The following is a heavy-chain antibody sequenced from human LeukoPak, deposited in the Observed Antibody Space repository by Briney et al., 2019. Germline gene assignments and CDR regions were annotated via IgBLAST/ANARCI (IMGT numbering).Heavy chain of an antibody. D-gene: IGHD1-7*01. J-gene: IGHJ4*02. CDR2: ISSSSSYI. CDR3: ATGNYNRPFDY. Sequence: GGSLRLSCAASGFTFSSYSMNWVRQAPGKGLEWVSSISSSSSYIYYADSVKGRFTISRDNTKNTLYPQLNSLRAEDTAVYYCATGNYNRPFDYWGQGTLVTVSS. V-gene: IGHV3-21*01. CDR1: GFTFSSYS.